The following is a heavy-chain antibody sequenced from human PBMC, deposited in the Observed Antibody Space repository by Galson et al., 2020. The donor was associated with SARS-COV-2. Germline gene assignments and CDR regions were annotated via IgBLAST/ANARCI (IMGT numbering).Heavy chain of an antibody. V-gene: IGHV3-7*01. CDR3: VTSSGFLLGLY. CDR1: GFTFSKYW. Sequence: GVSLKISCAASGFTFSKYWMSWVRQAPGKGLEWVANIKQDGSEKYYVDSVKGRFAISRDNAKNSLYLQMSSLRAEDTAVYSCVTSSGFLLGLYWGQGTLVTVSS. CDR2: IKQDGSEK. D-gene: IGHD3-22*01. J-gene: IGHJ4*02.